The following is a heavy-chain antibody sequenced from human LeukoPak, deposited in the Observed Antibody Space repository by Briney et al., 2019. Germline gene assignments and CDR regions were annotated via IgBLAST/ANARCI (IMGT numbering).Heavy chain of an antibody. CDR3: AGDSTDGVIPRELHPPFDY. V-gene: IGHV3-30-3*01. CDR2: ISYDGSSK. D-gene: IGHD1-26*01. J-gene: IGHJ4*02. CDR1: GFTFSNYA. Sequence: QAGGSLRLSCAASGFTFSNYAIPWVRQAPGKGLEWVAVISYDGSSKYSAGSVKGRFTISRDHSKNTLYLQMNSLRAEDTAVYYCAGDSTDGVIPRELHPPFDYWGQGTLVTVSS.